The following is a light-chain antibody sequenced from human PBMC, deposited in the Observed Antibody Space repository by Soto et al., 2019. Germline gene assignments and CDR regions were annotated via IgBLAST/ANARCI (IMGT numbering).Light chain of an antibody. J-gene: IGKJ4*01. V-gene: IGKV4-1*01. CDR2: WAS. CDR3: QQYYRTPLT. Sequence: DIVMTQSPDSLAVSLGERATINCKSSQSVLYSSNNKNYLAWYQQKPGQPPTLLIYWASTRESGVPDRFSGSGSGTDFTLTIGSLQAEDVAVYYCQQYYRTPLTFGGGTKVEIK. CDR1: QSVLYSSNNKNY.